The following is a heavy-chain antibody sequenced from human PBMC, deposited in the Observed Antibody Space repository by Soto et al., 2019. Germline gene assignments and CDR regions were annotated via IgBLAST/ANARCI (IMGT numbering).Heavy chain of an antibody. CDR1: GYSLNGHH. D-gene: IGHD1-7*01. V-gene: IGHV1-2*02. CDR3: EREELPFYYYGMDV. J-gene: IGHJ6*02. Sequence: ASVKVSYKASGYSLNGHHMHWVRQDPGRGLEWMGWINPSSGGTKYAQKFPGRVTMTSDTSISTAYMELSSLRSDDTAVYYCEREELPFYYYGMDVWGQGTTVTVSS. CDR2: INPSSGGT.